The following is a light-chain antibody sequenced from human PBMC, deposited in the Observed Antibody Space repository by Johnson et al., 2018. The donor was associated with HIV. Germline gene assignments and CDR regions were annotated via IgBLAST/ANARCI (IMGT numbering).Light chain of an antibody. CDR2: END. CDR1: SSNIGNNY. J-gene: IGLJ1*01. V-gene: IGLV1-51*02. CDR3: GTWDSSLSVYV. Sequence: QSVLTQPPSVSAAPGQKVTISCSGSSSNIGNNYVSWYQQLPGAAPKLLIYENDKRPSGIPDRFSGSKSCTSATLGITGLQPGDEADYYCGTWDSSLSVYVFGTGTKVTVL.